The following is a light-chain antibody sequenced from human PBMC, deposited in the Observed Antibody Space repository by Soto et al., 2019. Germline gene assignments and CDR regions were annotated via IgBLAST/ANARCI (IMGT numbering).Light chain of an antibody. CDR3: QQCGSSPWT. Sequence: EIVMTQSPATLSVSLGERATLSCRASQSIRNNLAWYHQRPGQAPRLLIYAASARATGIPARFSGGGSGTDFTLTISRLEPEDFAVYYCQQCGSSPWTFGQGTKVDIK. CDR1: QSIRNN. J-gene: IGKJ1*01. CDR2: AAS. V-gene: IGKV3-20*01.